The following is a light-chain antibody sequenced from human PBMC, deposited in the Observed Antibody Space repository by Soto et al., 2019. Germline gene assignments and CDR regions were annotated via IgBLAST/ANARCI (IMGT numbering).Light chain of an antibody. Sequence: EIVLTQSPATLSLSPGERATLSCRASQSVSVYLAWYQQRPGQAPRLLIYDASTRATGIPARFSGSGSGTDFTLSTSSLEPEDFAFYYFQQRSAWPPYTFGQGTRREIK. CDR1: QSVSVY. J-gene: IGKJ2*01. CDR2: DAS. V-gene: IGKV3-11*01. CDR3: QQRSAWPPYT.